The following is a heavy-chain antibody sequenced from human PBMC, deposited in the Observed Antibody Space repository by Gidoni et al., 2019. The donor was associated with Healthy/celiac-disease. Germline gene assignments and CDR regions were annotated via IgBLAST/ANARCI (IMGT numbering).Heavy chain of an antibody. D-gene: IGHD5-12*01. J-gene: IGHJ4*02. V-gene: IGHV4-61*02. CDR2: IYTSGST. Sequence: QVQLQESGPGLVKPSQTLSLTCTVSGGSISRGSYYWSWIRQPAGKGLEWIGRIYTSGSTNYNPSLKSRVTISVDTSKNQFSLKLSSVTAADTAVYYCARRDGYNDYFDYWGQGTLVTVSS. CDR1: GGSISRGSYY. CDR3: ARRDGYNDYFDY.